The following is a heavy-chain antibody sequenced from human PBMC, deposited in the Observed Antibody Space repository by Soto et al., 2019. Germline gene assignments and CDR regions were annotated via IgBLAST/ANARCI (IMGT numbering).Heavy chain of an antibody. Sequence: VQLVESGGGVVQPGRSLRLSCAASGFTFSDYAMHWVRQAPGKGLEWVAVVSHDGRNTHYADSVKGRFTISRDSSKNTVSLVMTSLRAEETAVCYCAKGGRQWLVASDFNYWGQGALVTVSS. V-gene: IGHV3-30*18. CDR1: GFTFSDYA. J-gene: IGHJ4*02. D-gene: IGHD6-19*01. CDR2: VSHDGRNT. CDR3: AKGGRQWLVASDFNY.